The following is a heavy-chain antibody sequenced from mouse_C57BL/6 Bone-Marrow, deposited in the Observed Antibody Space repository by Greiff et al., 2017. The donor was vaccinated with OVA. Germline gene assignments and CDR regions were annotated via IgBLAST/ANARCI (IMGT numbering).Heavy chain of an antibody. J-gene: IGHJ3*01. CDR3: ARGWLLTFAY. V-gene: IGHV5-17*01. CDR2: ISSGSSTI. Sequence: EVKLVESGGGLVKPGGSLKLSCAASGFTFSDYGMHWVRQAPEKGLEWVAYISSGSSTIYSADTVKGRFTISRDNAKNTLFLQMTSLRSEDTAMYYCARGWLLTFAYWGQGTLVTVSA. CDR1: GFTFSDYG. D-gene: IGHD2-3*01.